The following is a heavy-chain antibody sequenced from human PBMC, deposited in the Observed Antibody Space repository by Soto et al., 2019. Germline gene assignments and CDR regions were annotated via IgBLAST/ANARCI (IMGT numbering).Heavy chain of an antibody. CDR1: GYPFIKYG. V-gene: IGHV1-18*04. J-gene: IGHJ5*02. Sequence: QLQLVQSAAEVKKPGASVRVSCKAYGYPFIKYGISWIRQAPEQGLEWMGWIKVDSGYTNYAQKFQGRVTMTADTSSDTACMELRSLRLDDTAVYFCATSDETGFDPWGQGTLVSVSS. CDR3: ATSDETGFDP. CDR2: IKVDSGYT.